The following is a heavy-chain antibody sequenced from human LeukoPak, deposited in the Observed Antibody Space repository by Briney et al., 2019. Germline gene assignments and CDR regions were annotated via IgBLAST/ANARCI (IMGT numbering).Heavy chain of an antibody. Sequence: SETLSLTCTVSGGSTSSYYWTWMRQPPGKGLEWIGYIYTSGSTNYNPSLKSRVTISVDTSKKQFSLKLSSVTAADTAVYYCARPRFGGFLWHYDYWGQGALVTVSS. CDR1: GGSTSSYY. D-gene: IGHD3-10*01. V-gene: IGHV4-4*09. CDR3: ARPRFGGFLWHYDY. J-gene: IGHJ4*02. CDR2: IYTSGST.